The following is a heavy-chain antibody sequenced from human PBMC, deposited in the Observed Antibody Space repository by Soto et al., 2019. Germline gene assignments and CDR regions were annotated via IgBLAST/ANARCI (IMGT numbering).Heavy chain of an antibody. CDR1: GDSVSSNSAA. D-gene: IGHD6-19*01. CDR3: AGKTSQQWYYMDV. Sequence: SQTLSLTCAISGDSVSSNSAAWNWIRQSPSRGLEWLGRTYYRSRWYNDYAVSVKSRITVNPDTSKNQFSLHLNSVTPEETAVYYCAGKTSQQWYYMDVRAKRTSVTGS. CDR2: TYYRSRWYN. V-gene: IGHV6-1*01. J-gene: IGHJ6*03.